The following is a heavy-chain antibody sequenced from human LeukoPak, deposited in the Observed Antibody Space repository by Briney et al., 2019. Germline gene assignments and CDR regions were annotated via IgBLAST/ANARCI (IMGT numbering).Heavy chain of an antibody. J-gene: IGHJ4*02. D-gene: IGHD3-10*01. CDR3: AREIFGSGSYPDY. V-gene: IGHV3-33*01. CDR2: IWHDARHT. CDR1: GFIFSTYA. Sequence: SGGSLRLSCAPSGFIFSTYAMHGVRQPPGKGREGVALIWHDARHTFYTDSVKGRFTISRDNSKNTVYLQMNSLGGEDTAVYYCAREIFGSGSYPDYWGQGNLVTVSS.